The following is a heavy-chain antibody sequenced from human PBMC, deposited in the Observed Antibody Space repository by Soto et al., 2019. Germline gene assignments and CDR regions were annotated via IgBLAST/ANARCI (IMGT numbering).Heavy chain of an antibody. CDR1: GFTFSSYS. CDR2: ISSSSSYI. D-gene: IGHD6-19*01. V-gene: IGHV3-21*01. J-gene: IGHJ6*02. Sequence: PVGSLRLSCAASGFTFSSYSMNWVRQAPGKGLEWVSSISSSSSYIYYADSVKGRFTISRDNAKNSLYLQMNSLRAEDTAVYYCARDRAVAQTRTYGMDVWGQGTTVTVSS. CDR3: ARDRAVAQTRTYGMDV.